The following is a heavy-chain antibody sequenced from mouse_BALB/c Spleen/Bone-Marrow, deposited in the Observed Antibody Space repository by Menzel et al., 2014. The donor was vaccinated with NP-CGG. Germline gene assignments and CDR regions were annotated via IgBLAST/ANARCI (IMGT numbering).Heavy chain of an antibody. D-gene: IGHD3-2*02. CDR3: ARSGAMDY. CDR2: IYPGDGDT. J-gene: IGHJ4*01. V-gene: IGHV1-87*01. CDR1: GYTFTSYW. Sequence: VQLQQSGAELARPGASVKLSCKASGYTFTSYWMQWVKQRPGQGLEWIGAIYPGDGDTRYTQKFKGKATLTADKSSSTAHMQLSSLASEDSAVYYCARSGAMDYWGQGTSVTVSS.